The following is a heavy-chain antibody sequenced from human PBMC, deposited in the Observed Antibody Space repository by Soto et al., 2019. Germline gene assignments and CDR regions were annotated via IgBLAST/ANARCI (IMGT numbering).Heavy chain of an antibody. CDR1: GFTFSSYG. J-gene: IGHJ4*02. Sequence: QVQLVESGGGVVQPGRSLRLSCAASGFTFSSYGMHWVRQAPGKGLEWVAVIWYDGSNKYYADSVEGRFTISRDNSKNTLYLQMNSLRAEDTAVYYCARVGEWVTVPDYWGQGTLVTVSS. D-gene: IGHD3-16*01. V-gene: IGHV3-33*01. CDR3: ARVGEWVTVPDY. CDR2: IWYDGSNK.